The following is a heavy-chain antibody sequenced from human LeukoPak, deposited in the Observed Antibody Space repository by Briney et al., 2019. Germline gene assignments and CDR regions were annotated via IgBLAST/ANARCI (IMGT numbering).Heavy chain of an antibody. CDR2: INHSGST. Sequence: SETLSLTCAVYGGSFSGYYWSWIRQPPGKGLEWIGEINHSGSTNYNPSLKSRVTISVDTSKNQFSLKLSSVTAADTAVYYCARGGRVVVTARSWFDPWGQGTLVTVSS. V-gene: IGHV4-34*01. D-gene: IGHD2-21*02. CDR3: ARGGRVVVTARSWFDP. CDR1: GGSFSGYY. J-gene: IGHJ5*02.